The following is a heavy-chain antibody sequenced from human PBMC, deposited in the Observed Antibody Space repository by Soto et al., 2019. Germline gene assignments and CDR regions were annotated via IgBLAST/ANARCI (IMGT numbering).Heavy chain of an antibody. D-gene: IGHD4-17*01. Sequence: SETLSLTCTVSGGSISSGGYYWSWIRQHPGKGLEWIGYIYYSGSTYYNPSLKSRVTISVDTSKNQFSLKLSSVTAADTAVYYCARDTSAYRVNYGGYHDAFDIWGQGTMVTVS. CDR1: GGSISSGGYY. V-gene: IGHV4-31*03. J-gene: IGHJ3*02. CDR3: ARDTSAYRVNYGGYHDAFDI. CDR2: IYYSGST.